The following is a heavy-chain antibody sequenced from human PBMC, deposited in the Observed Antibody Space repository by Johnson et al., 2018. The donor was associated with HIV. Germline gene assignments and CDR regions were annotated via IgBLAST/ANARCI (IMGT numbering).Heavy chain of an antibody. Sequence: VQLVESGGGVVQPGRSLRLSCAASGFTFSSYDMHWVRQAPGKGLEWVSGISWNSGSIGYADSVKGRFTISRDNAKNSLYLQMNSLRAEDTAVYYCARDRAWNYEGAFDIWGQGTMVTVSS. CDR2: ISWNSGSI. D-gene: IGHD1-7*01. CDR3: ARDRAWNYEGAFDI. CDR1: GFTFSSYD. J-gene: IGHJ3*02. V-gene: IGHV3-9*01.